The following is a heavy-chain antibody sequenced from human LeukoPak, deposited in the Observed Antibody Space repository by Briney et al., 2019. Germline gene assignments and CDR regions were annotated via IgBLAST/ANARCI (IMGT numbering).Heavy chain of an antibody. V-gene: IGHV3-7*01. CDR3: ASYNYYDSSGQIDY. CDR2: IKQDGSEK. D-gene: IGHD3-22*01. CDR1: GFTFSSYW. J-gene: IGHJ4*02. Sequence: GGSLRLSCAASGFTFSSYWMSWVRQAPGKGLEWVANIKQDGSEKYYVDSVKGRFTISRDNAKNSLYLQMNSLRAEDTAVYYCASYNYYDSSGQIDYWGQGTLVTVSS.